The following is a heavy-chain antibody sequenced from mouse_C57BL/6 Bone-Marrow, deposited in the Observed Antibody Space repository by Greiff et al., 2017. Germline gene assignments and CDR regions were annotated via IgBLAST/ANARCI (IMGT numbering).Heavy chain of an antibody. V-gene: IGHV5-9-1*02. CDR1: GFTFSSYA. CDR3: TRDGTMITTRDCYAMDY. Sequence: EVKLEESGEGLVKPGGSLKLSCAASGFTFSSYAMSWVRQTPEKRLEWVAYISSGGDYIYYADTVKGRFTISRDNARNTLYLQMSSLKSEDTAMYYCTRDGTMITTRDCYAMDYWGQGTSVTVSS. J-gene: IGHJ4*01. D-gene: IGHD2-4*01. CDR2: ISSGGDYI.